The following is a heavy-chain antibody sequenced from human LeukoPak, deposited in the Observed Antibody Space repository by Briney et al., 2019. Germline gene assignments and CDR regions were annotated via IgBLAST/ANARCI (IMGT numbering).Heavy chain of an antibody. Sequence: ASVKVSCKASGYTFTSYGISWVRQAPGQGLEWMGWISAYNGNTNYAQKLQGRATMTTDTSTSTAYMELRSLRSDDTAVYYCARDYYDSSGYYYGSEFFDYWGQGTLVTVSS. CDR1: GYTFTSYG. V-gene: IGHV1-18*01. CDR2: ISAYNGNT. CDR3: ARDYYDSSGYYYGSEFFDY. D-gene: IGHD3-22*01. J-gene: IGHJ4*02.